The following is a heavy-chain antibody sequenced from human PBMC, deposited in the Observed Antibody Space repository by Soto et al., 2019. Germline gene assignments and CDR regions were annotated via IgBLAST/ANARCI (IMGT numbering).Heavy chain of an antibody. CDR1: GYTFSNYG. D-gene: IGHD2-2*01. J-gene: IGHJ5*01. V-gene: IGHV1-18*04. CDR2: ISLYSDGT. Sequence: GASVKVSCKASGYTFSNYGITWVRQAPGQPLEWLGWISLYSDGTNYAQKFQGRVSMTTDTSTTTAYMELRSLGSDDTAVYYCARVGPGAGAWFGSWGQGTLVTVSS. CDR3: ARVGPGAGAWFGS.